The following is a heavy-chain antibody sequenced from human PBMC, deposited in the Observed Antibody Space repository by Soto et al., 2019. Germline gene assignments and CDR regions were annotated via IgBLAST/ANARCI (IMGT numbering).Heavy chain of an antibody. D-gene: IGHD3-9*01. J-gene: IGHJ5*02. CDR1: GYTFTSYG. Sequence: ASVKVSCKASGYTFTSYGISWVRQAPGQGLEWMGWISAYNGNTNYAQKLQGRVTMTTDTSTSTAYMELRSLRSDDTAVYYCARAPDYYDILTGYYKRGMYKWFDPWGQGTLVTVSS. CDR3: ARAPDYYDILTGYYKRGMYKWFDP. V-gene: IGHV1-18*01. CDR2: ISAYNGNT.